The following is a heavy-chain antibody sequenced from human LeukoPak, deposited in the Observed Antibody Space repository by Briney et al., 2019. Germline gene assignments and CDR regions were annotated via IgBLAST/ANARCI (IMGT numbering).Heavy chain of an antibody. CDR3: ARAAGFDY. Sequence: PSETLSLTCAVYGGSFSGCYWSWIRQPPGKGLEWIGEINHSGSTNYNPSLKSRVTISVDTSKNQFSLKLSSVTAADTAVYYCARAAGFDYWGQGTLVTVSS. CDR1: GGSFSGCY. V-gene: IGHV4-34*01. CDR2: INHSGST. J-gene: IGHJ4*02.